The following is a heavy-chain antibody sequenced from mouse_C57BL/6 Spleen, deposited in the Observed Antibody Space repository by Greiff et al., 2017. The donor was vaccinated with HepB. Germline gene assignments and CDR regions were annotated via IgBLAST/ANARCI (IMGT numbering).Heavy chain of an antibody. CDR2: ISSGSSTI. Sequence: EVQLVESGGGLVKPGGSLKLSCAASGFTFSDYGMHWVRQAPEKGLEWVAYISSGSSTIYYADTVKGRFTISRDNAKNTLFLQMTSLSSEDTAMYYCAIQLGEDYYAMDYWGQGTSVTVSS. CDR1: GFTFSDYG. CDR3: AIQLGEDYYAMDY. V-gene: IGHV5-17*01. D-gene: IGHD4-1*02. J-gene: IGHJ4*01.